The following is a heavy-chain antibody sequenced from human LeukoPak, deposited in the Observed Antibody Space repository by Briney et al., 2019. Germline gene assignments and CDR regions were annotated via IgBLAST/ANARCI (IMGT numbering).Heavy chain of an antibody. V-gene: IGHV4-39*01. CDR3: ARVDLRPIDFDY. CDR1: GGSISSSGYY. D-gene: IGHD4-17*01. Sequence: ASETLPLTCTVSGGSISSSGYYWGWIRQPPGRGLEWIGYIYYSGSTYYNPSLKSRVTISVDTSKNQFSLRLSSETAADTAVYYCARVDLRPIDFDYWGQGTLVTVSS. CDR2: IYYSGST. J-gene: IGHJ4*02.